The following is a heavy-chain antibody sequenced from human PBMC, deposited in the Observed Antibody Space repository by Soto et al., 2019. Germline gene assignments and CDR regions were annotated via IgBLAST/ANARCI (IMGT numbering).Heavy chain of an antibody. V-gene: IGHV4-39*01. Sequence: SETLSLTCTVSGGSISSSSYYWGWIRQPPGKGLEWIGNVYYGGSTYYNPSLKSRVTISVETSKSQFSLKLSSVTAADTAVYYCAGGDYYHSSGYYLYYYTMDVWGQGTTVTVSS. CDR1: GGSISSSSYY. CDR2: VYYGGST. J-gene: IGHJ6*02. D-gene: IGHD3-22*01. CDR3: AGGDYYHSSGYYLYYYTMDV.